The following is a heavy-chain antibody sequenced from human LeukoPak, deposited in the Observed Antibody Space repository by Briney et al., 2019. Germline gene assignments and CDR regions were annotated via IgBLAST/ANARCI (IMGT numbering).Heavy chain of an antibody. J-gene: IGHJ4*02. V-gene: IGHV3-23*01. D-gene: IGHD5-24*01. CDR3: AKDRNAWPTNCDS. Sequence: GGSLRLSCAASGFAFSTYAAKWVRQAPGKGLEWVSAISSSGGTTYYADSVKGRFSISRDNSKNTLYLRMNSLRAEDTAIYYCAKDRNAWPTNCDSWGQGTLVTVSA. CDR2: ISSSGGTT. CDR1: GFAFSTYA.